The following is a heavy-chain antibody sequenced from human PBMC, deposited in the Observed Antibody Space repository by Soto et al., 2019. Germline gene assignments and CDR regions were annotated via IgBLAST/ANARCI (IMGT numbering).Heavy chain of an antibody. J-gene: IGHJ6*02. CDR3: ARNQEQLGAYGMDV. Sequence: PGGSLRLSCAASGFTVSSNYMSWVRQAPGKGLEWVSVIYSGGSTYYADSVKGRFTISRDNSKNTLYLQMNSLRAEDTAVYYCARNQEQLGAYGMDVWGQGTTVTVSS. D-gene: IGHD6-6*01. CDR2: IYSGGST. V-gene: IGHV3-53*01. CDR1: GFTVSSNY.